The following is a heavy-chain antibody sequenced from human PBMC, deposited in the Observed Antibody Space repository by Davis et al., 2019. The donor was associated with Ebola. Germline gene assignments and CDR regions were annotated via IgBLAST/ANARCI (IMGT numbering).Heavy chain of an antibody. CDR2: INPITGGT. CDR1: GYRFTSYY. CDR3: AREGGRYYDSSGYVFDI. J-gene: IGHJ3*02. V-gene: IGHV1-46*01. D-gene: IGHD3-22*01. Sequence: ASAKVSCKASGYRFTSYYMHWVRQAPGQGLEWMGIINPITGGTSYAQNFQVRVNMTRDTSTSTVYMELSSPRSEDTAVYYCAREGGRYYDSSGYVFDIWGQGTMVKVSS.